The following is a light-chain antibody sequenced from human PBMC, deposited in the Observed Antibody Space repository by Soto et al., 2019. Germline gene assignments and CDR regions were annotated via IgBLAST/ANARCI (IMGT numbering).Light chain of an antibody. Sequence: DIVMTQSPDSLAVSLGERATINCKSSQSVLYSSNNKNYLAWYQQKPGQPPKLLIYWASTRESGVPDRFSGSGSATDFTLTISSLQAEDVAVYYCQQGKAFGQGTKLEIK. J-gene: IGKJ2*01. CDR2: WAS. CDR1: QSVLYSSNNKNY. CDR3: QQGKA. V-gene: IGKV4-1*01.